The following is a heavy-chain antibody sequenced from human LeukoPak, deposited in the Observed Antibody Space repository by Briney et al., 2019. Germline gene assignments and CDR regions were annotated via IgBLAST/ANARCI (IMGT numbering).Heavy chain of an antibody. CDR1: GFTFSNAW. V-gene: IGHV3-15*01. CDR3: TTDSSSWKPYNWFDP. CDR2: IKSKTDGGKT. D-gene: IGHD6-13*01. Sequence: GGSLRLSCAASGFTFSNAWMSWVRQAPGKGLEWVGRIKSKTDGGKTDYAATVTGRFTISRDDSKNTLYLQMNSLKTEDTAVYYCTTDSSSWKPYNWFDPWGQGTLVTVSS. J-gene: IGHJ5*02.